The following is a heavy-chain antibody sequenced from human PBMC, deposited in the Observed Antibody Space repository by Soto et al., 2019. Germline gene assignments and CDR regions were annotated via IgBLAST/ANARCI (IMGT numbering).Heavy chain of an antibody. CDR1: GGSFSGYY. CDR2: INHSGST. J-gene: IGHJ6*02. D-gene: IGHD3-22*01. V-gene: IGHV4-34*01. Sequence: SETLSLTCAVYGGSFSGYYWSWIRQPPGKGLEWIGEINHSGSTNYNPSLKSRVTISVDTSKNQFSLKLSSVTAADTAVYYCARLHDSSGYYYPADYYGMDVWGQGTTVT. CDR3: ARLHDSSGYYYPADYYGMDV.